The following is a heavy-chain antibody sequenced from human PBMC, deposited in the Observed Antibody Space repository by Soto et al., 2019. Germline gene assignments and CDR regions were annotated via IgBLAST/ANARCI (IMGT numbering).Heavy chain of an antibody. Sequence: ASVKVSCKASGYTFTSYGISWVRQAPGQGLEWMGWISAYNGNTNYAQKLQGRVTMTTDTSTSTAYMELRSLRSDDTAVYYCARDRHVSFQYYDYSWGSYRQGEYAFEIWGQGTMVTVSS. CDR2: ISAYNGNT. D-gene: IGHD3-16*02. V-gene: IGHV1-18*01. CDR1: GYTFTSYG. CDR3: ARDRHVSFQYYDYSWGSYRQGEYAFEI. J-gene: IGHJ3*02.